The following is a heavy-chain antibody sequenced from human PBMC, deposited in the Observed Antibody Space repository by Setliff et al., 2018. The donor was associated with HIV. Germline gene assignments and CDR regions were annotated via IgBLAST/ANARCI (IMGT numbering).Heavy chain of an antibody. D-gene: IGHD3-9*01. Sequence: ASVKVSCKASGYTFTSYYMHWVRQAPGQGLEWMGIINPSGGSTSYAQKFQGRVTMTRDTSTSTVYMELSSLRSEDTAVYYCARGGRFSAPGRDIWYYYYYMDVWGKGTTVTVSS. CDR2: INPSGGST. CDR3: ARGGRFSAPGRDIWYYYYYMDV. J-gene: IGHJ6*03. CDR1: GYTFTSYY. V-gene: IGHV1-46*01.